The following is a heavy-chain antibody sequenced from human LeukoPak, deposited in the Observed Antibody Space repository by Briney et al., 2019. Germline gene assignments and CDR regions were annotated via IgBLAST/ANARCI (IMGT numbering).Heavy chain of an antibody. CDR1: GFSFASYA. Sequence: AGGSLRLSCAASGFSFASYAMNWLRQAPEKGLEWVSVISGSGGTTYYADSVKGRFTTSRDNSKNTLYLQMNSLRAEDTALYYCARDGGSGSRYFDYWGQGTLVTVSS. V-gene: IGHV3-23*01. CDR2: ISGSGGTT. J-gene: IGHJ4*02. CDR3: ARDGGSGSRYFDY. D-gene: IGHD3-10*01.